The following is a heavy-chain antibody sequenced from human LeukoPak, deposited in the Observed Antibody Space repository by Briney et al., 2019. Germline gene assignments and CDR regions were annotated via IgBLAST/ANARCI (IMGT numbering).Heavy chain of an antibody. V-gene: IGHV3-7*01. CDR3: ARENWANDY. D-gene: IGHD7-27*01. CDR2: IKQDGSQK. J-gene: IGHJ4*02. CDR1: GFTFTTYW. Sequence: PGGSLRLSCAASGFTFTTYWMTWVRQAPGKGLEWVANIKQDGSQKYYVDSVKGRFTISRDNAKNSLYLQMNNLKAEDTAVYYCARENWANDYWGQGTLVTVSS.